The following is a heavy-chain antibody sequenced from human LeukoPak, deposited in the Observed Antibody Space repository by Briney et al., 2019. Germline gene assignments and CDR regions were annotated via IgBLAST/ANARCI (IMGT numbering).Heavy chain of an antibody. CDR1: GFTFSTYA. Sequence: GGSLRLSCAASGFTFSTYAMSWVRQAPGKGLEWVSVISGSGDSTYYADSVQGRFTISRDNSKSTLCPQMNSLRAEDTSVYYCAKQLGYCSDGSCYFPYWGQGTLVTVSS. V-gene: IGHV3-23*01. J-gene: IGHJ4*02. CDR2: ISGSGDST. D-gene: IGHD2-15*01. CDR3: AKQLGYCSDGSCYFPY.